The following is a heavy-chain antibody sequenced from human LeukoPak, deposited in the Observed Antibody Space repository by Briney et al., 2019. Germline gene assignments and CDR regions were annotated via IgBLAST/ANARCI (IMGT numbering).Heavy chain of an antibody. J-gene: IGHJ4*02. D-gene: IGHD2-8*02. CDR1: GGSISSYY. Sequence: SETLSLTCTVSGGSISSYYWSWIRQPPGKGLEWIGYIYYSGSTNYNPSLKSRVTISVDTSKNQFSLKLSSVTAADTAVYYCARGGSTGRLVYWGQGTLVTVSS. V-gene: IGHV4-59*01. CDR2: IYYSGST. CDR3: ARGGSTGRLVY.